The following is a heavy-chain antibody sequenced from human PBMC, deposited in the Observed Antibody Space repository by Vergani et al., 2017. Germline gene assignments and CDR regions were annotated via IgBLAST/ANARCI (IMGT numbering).Heavy chain of an antibody. J-gene: IGHJ4*02. CDR3: AKSADSGSYLIDY. V-gene: IGHV3-9*01. CDR1: GFTFDDYA. CDR2: ICWNSGSI. D-gene: IGHD1-26*01. Sequence: EVQLVESGGGLVQPGRSLRLSCAASGFTFDDYAMHWVRQAPGKGLEWVSGICWNSGSIGYADSVKGRFTISRDNAKNSLYLQMNSLRAEDTALYYCAKSADSGSYLIDYWGQGTLVTVSS.